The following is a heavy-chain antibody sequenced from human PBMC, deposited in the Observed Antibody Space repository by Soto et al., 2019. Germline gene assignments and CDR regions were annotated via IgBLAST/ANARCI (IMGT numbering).Heavy chain of an antibody. CDR1: GFTFSSYG. CDR3: ADSYYYGSGSYYPFDY. D-gene: IGHD3-10*01. CDR2: ISYDGSNK. J-gene: IGHJ4*02. Sequence: GGSLRLSCAASGFTFSSYGMHWVRQAPGKGLEWVAVISYDGSNKYYADSVKGRFTISRDNSKNTLYLQMNSLRAEDTAVYYCADSYYYGSGSYYPFDYWGQRTLVTASS. V-gene: IGHV3-30*03.